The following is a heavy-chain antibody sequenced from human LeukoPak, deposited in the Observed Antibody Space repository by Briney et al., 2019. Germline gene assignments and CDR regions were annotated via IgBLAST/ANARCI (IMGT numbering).Heavy chain of an antibody. D-gene: IGHD6-25*01. J-gene: IGHJ5*01. CDR3: VRARYSSAWFDS. V-gene: IGHV1-8*01. CDR1: GYIFDRYD. CDR2: MNPKTGNT. Sequence: ASVRVSCKASGYIFDRYDINWVRQATGKGLERMGWMNPKTGNTGFAQTFQGRVNMTSDTPMTTAYMELNNLKSEDTAVYYCVRARYSSAWFDSWGHGALVIVSS.